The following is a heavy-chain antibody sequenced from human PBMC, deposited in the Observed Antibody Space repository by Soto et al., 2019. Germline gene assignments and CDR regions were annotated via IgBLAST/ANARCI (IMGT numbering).Heavy chain of an antibody. CDR2: IYSGGRT. Sequence: EVQLVESGGGVVAPGGSQRLLCGALGLPLSRDHMSWVRQARGEGVEWVSVIYSGGRTYYADSVKGRFTISRDNSKNTLYLQMNSLRVEDTAVYYCARPGGFWSGSYTDDYWGQGTLVTVSS. V-gene: IGHV3-66*04. CDR1: GLPLSRDH. D-gene: IGHD3-3*01. CDR3: ARPGGFWSGSYTDDY. J-gene: IGHJ4*02.